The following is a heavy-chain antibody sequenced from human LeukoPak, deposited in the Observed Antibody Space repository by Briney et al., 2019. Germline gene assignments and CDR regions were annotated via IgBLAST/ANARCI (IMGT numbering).Heavy chain of an antibody. V-gene: IGHV1-69*01. Sequence: ASVKVSCKASGGTFSSYDISWVRQAPGQGLEWMGGITPIFGTANYAQKFQGRVTITADESTSTAYMELSSLRSEDTAVYYCARSHVKIVATGELDYWGQGTLVTVSS. CDR3: ARSHVKIVATGELDY. CDR2: ITPIFGTA. CDR1: GGTFSSYD. D-gene: IGHD5-12*01. J-gene: IGHJ4*02.